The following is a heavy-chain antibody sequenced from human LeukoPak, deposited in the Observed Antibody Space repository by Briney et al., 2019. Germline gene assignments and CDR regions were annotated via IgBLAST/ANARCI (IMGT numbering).Heavy chain of an antibody. J-gene: IGHJ5*02. CDR3: AKDQSYYNWFDP. V-gene: IGHV3-23*01. CDR2: IDADGGAT. Sequence: WIRQPPGKGLEWVSSIDADGGATFYADSVQGRFSISRDNAKNTLGLQMHSLTAEDTAIYYCAKDQSYYNWFDPWGQGTRVTVSS. D-gene: IGHD3-10*01.